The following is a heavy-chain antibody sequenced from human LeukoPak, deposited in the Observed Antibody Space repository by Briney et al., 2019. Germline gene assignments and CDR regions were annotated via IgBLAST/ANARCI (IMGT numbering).Heavy chain of an antibody. V-gene: IGHV1-2*02. J-gene: IGHJ6*03. D-gene: IGHD6-19*01. CDR2: INPNSGGT. Sequence: ASVKVSCKASGYTFTGYYMHWVRQAPGQGLEWMGWINPNSGGTNYAQKFQGGVTMTRDTSVSTAYMELSRLRSDDTAVYYCARSVAGPGDYYMDVWGKGTTVTVSS. CDR3: ARSVAGPGDYYMDV. CDR1: GYTFTGYY.